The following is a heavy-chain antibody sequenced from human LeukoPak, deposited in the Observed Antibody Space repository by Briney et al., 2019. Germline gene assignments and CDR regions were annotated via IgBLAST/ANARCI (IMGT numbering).Heavy chain of an antibody. CDR3: AALDKAMFYDY. CDR1: GGSISSYY. V-gene: IGHV4-4*07. J-gene: IGHJ4*02. D-gene: IGHD5-18*01. Sequence: PSETLSLTCTVSGGSISSYYWSWIRQPAGKGLEWIGRIYTSGSTNYNPSLKSRVTISVDKSKNQFSLKLSSVTAADTAVYYCAALDKAMFYDYWGQGTLVTVSS. CDR2: IYTSGST.